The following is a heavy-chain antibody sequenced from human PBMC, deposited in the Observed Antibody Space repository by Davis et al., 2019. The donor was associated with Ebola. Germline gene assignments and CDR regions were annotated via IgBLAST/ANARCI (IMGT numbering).Heavy chain of an antibody. CDR3: ANRRL. V-gene: IGHV3-23*01. CDR1: RFPFTDAW. Sequence: GESLKISCVASRFPFTDAWMSWVRQAPGKGPEWVSAISGGGDSPYYADSVKGRFTISRDNSKNTVYLQMDSLRGEDTAVYYCANRRLWGQGTTVTVSS. CDR2: ISGGGDSP. D-gene: IGHD6-25*01. J-gene: IGHJ6*02.